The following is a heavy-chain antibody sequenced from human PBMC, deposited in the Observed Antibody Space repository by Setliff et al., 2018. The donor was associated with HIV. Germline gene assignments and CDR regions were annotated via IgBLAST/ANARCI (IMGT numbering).Heavy chain of an antibody. CDR2: FYPGTGGT. J-gene: IGHJ3*02. CDR3: AREAPRYASGAFDM. D-gene: IGHD3-10*01. V-gene: IGHV1-3*01. CDR1: GYTFNDFV. Sequence: ASVKVSCKTSGYTFNDFVIHWVRQAPGQRPEYMGWFYPGTGGTGYSPRFQGRLTMTTDTSTDTVYLELRSLASDDTAIYYCAREAPRYASGAFDMWGLGTMVTVSS.